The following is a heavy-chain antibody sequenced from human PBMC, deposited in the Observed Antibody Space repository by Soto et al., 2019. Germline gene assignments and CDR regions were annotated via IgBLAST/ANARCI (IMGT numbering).Heavy chain of an antibody. D-gene: IGHD3-3*01. J-gene: IGHJ5*02. CDR1: GYTFTKYT. Sequence: ASVKVSCKTSGYTFTKYTIHWVRQAPGQRLEWMGCINAGNGNTEYSQKFQGRVTITRDTSASTAYMELSSLRSEDSGVYYCARDATLHFDFWKKWNWFDLWGQGTLVTVSS. CDR2: INAGNGNT. CDR3: ARDATLHFDFWKKWNWFDL. V-gene: IGHV1-3*01.